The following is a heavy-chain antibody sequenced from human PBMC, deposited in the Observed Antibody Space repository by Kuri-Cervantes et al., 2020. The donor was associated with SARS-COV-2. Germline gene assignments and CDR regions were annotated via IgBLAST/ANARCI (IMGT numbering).Heavy chain of an antibody. D-gene: IGHD3-3*01. Sequence: LSLTCAASGFTFSSYAMHWVRQAPGKGLEWVAVISYDGSNKYYADSVKGRFTISRDNSKNTLYLQMNSLRAEDTAVYYCAKGSPGITIFGVVIIDPSDAFDIWGQGTMVTVSS. CDR1: GFTFSSYA. CDR2: ISYDGSNK. CDR3: AKGSPGITIFGVVIIDPSDAFDI. J-gene: IGHJ3*02. V-gene: IGHV3-30-3*01.